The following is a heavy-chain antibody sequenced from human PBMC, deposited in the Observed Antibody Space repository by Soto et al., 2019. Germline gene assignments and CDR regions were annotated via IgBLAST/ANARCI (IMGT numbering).Heavy chain of an antibody. CDR1: SGSISSSNW. D-gene: IGHD4-17*01. Sequence: SETLSLSCAVSSGSISSSNWWGWVRQPPGKGLEWIGEIYHSGSTNYNPSLKSRVTISVDKSKTQFSLKLSSVTAADTAVYYCARDPLYGDYKGLDPWGQGTLVTVSS. CDR3: ARDPLYGDYKGLDP. V-gene: IGHV4-4*02. J-gene: IGHJ5*02. CDR2: IYHSGST.